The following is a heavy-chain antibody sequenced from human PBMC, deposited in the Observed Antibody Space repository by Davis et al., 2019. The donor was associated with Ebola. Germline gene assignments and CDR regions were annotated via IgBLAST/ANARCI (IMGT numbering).Heavy chain of an antibody. J-gene: IGHJ4*02. V-gene: IGHV4-39*01. CDR3: ATDIAAAGGEFDY. CDR2: IYYSGIT. D-gene: IGHD6-13*01. Sequence: SETLSLTCTVSGGSIISNSSYWGWIRQPPRKGLEWIGSIYYSGITYYNPSLKSRVTISVDTSKNQFSLKLRSVTAADTAVYYCATDIAAAGGEFDYWGQGTLFTVSS. CDR1: GGSIISNSSY.